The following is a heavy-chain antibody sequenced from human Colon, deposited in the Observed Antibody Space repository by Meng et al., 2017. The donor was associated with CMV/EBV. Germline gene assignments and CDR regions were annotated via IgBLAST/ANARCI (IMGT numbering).Heavy chain of an antibody. V-gene: IGHV3-23*01. CDR1: GFTFWSHA. J-gene: IGHJ4*02. CDR2: ISGSGSSS. D-gene: IGHD3-3*01. CDR3: AKGAAYFDFWSLPD. Sequence: GGSLRLSCAASGFTFWSHAMSWVRRGPGKGLEWVAAISGSGSSSYYTDSVKGRFTISRDNSKNALFLQLDRLTADDTAVYFCAKGAAYFDFWSLPDWGQGTLVTVSS.